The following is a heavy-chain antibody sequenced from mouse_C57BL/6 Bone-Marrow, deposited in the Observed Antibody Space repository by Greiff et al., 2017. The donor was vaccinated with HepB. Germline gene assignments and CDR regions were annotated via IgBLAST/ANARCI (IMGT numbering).Heavy chain of an antibody. CDR3: ARKAIYGSSPYYFDY. Sequence: QVQLQQPGAELVKPGASVKMSCKASGYTFTSYWITWVKQRPGQGLEWIGDIYPGSGSTNYNEKFKSKATLTVDKSSSTAYMQLSSLTSEDSAVYYCARKAIYGSSPYYFDYWGQGTTLTVSS. J-gene: IGHJ2*01. CDR1: GYTFTSYW. V-gene: IGHV1-55*01. D-gene: IGHD1-1*01. CDR2: IYPGSGST.